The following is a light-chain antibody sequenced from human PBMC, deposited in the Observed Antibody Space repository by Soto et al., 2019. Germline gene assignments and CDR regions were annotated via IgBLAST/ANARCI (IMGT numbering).Light chain of an antibody. CDR2: GAS. V-gene: IGKV3-15*01. CDR1: QSISSN. Sequence: IVLTQSPATLSVSPGASATLSFRASQSISSNLAWYQQKPGQSPRLLIYGASSRATGVPVRFSGSGSGVAFTLTIRGLQSEDFAVYHCKQYRNWPQGTFGQGTKVDI. CDR3: KQYRNWPQGT. J-gene: IGKJ1*01.